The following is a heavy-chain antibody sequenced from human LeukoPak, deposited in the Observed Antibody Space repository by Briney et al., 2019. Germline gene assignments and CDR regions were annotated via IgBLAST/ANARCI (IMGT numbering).Heavy chain of an antibody. Sequence: SETLSLTCTVSGGSISSSNYYWSWIRQPAGKGLEWIGRIYTSGSTNYNPSLKSRVTISVDTSKNQFSLKLSSVTAADTAVYYCARYGRDSSGKLTYYYYGMDVWGQGTTVTVSS. D-gene: IGHD3-22*01. CDR2: IYTSGST. J-gene: IGHJ6*02. CDR1: GGSISSSNYY. CDR3: ARYGRDSSGKLTYYYYGMDV. V-gene: IGHV4-61*02.